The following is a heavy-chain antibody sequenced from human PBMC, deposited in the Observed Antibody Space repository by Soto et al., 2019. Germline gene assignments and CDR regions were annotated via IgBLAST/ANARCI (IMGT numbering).Heavy chain of an antibody. CDR2: ISYDGSNK. D-gene: IGHD3-10*01. V-gene: IGHV3-30-3*01. CDR3: ARVLWIRGGRYYYGMDV. J-gene: IGHJ6*02. Sequence: GQLVESGGGVAQPGRSLRLSCAASGFTFSSYAMHWVRQTPGQGLEWVAVISYDGSNKYYADSVKGRFTISRDNSNDTVYLQMNSLRTEDTAVYFGARVLWIRGGRYYYGMDVWGQGTTVTVSS. CDR1: GFTFSSYA.